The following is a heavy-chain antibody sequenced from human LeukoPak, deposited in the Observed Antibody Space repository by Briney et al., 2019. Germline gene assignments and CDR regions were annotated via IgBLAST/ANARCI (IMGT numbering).Heavy chain of an antibody. D-gene: IGHD2-21*02. V-gene: IGHV3-7*01. CDR2: TNQDASET. CDR1: GFTFSSYW. Sequence: GSLRLSCAASGFTFSSYWMSCVRQAPGKGLEWVAKTNQDASETYYVDSVKGRFSISRDNAKNSLSLQMNSLRAEDTAVYYCARHRVTHFDYWGQGTLVTVSS. J-gene: IGHJ4*02. CDR3: ARHRVTHFDY.